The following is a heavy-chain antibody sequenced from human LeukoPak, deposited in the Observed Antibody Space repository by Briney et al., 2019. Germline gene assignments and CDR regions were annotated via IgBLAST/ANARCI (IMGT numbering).Heavy chain of an antibody. CDR3: ARFDILLTSAAKGGVYNWFDP. Sequence: GGSLRLSCAASGFTFSSYEMNWVRQAPGKGLEWISYISTTGSTILYAGSVKGRFTISRDNAKNSLYLEMHSLRAEDTAIYYCARFDILLTSAAKGGVYNWFDPWGQGTLVTVSS. CDR1: GFTFSSYE. J-gene: IGHJ5*02. V-gene: IGHV3-48*03. D-gene: IGHD2-2*01. CDR2: ISTTGSTI.